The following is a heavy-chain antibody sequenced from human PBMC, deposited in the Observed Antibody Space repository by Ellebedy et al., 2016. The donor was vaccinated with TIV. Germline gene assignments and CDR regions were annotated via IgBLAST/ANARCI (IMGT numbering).Heavy chain of an antibody. J-gene: IGHJ3*02. V-gene: IGHV3-23*01. D-gene: IGHD3-16*01. Sequence: LSLTCXASGFTFRHYAMSWVRQAPGKGLEWVSAITGIGTSTYYADSVKGRFTISRDNSKNTLSLQMNSLRADDTAIYYCAKPMGPGGRFDAFDIWGQGTLVTVSS. CDR1: GFTFRHYA. CDR2: ITGIGTST. CDR3: AKPMGPGGRFDAFDI.